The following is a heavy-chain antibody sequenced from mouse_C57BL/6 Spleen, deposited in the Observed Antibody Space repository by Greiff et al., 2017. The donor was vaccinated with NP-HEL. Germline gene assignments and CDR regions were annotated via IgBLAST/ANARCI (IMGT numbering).Heavy chain of an antibody. D-gene: IGHD4-1*01. CDR1: GYAFSSSW. Sequence: VKLQESGPELVKPGASVKISCKASGYAFSSSWMNWVKQRPGKGLEWIGRIYPGDGDTNYNGKFKGKATLTADKSSSTAYMQLSSLTSEDSAVYCCASSLGFAYWGQGTLVTVSA. V-gene: IGHV1-82*01. CDR3: ASSLGFAY. CDR2: IYPGDGDT. J-gene: IGHJ3*01.